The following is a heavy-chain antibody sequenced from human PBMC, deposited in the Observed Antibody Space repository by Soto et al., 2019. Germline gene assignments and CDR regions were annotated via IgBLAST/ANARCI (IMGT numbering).Heavy chain of an antibody. CDR2: IESTGRNK. CDR1: DFPLNGHG. Sequence: DVQLLESVVALVQSGGSLRLSCAASDFPLNGHGRSWVRQSPGRGRAWVSTIESTGRNKHDEDTVKGRCTISRENSRNTLDLHVSRLRAEATATYLCLSWVSAHFDYWGQGTPVTVSS. D-gene: IGHD2-8*01. V-gene: IGHV3-23*02. J-gene: IGHJ4*02. CDR3: LSWVSAHFDY.